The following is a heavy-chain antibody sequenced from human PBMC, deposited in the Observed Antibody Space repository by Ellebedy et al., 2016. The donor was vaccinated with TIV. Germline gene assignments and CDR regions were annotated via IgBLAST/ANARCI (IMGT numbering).Heavy chain of an antibody. CDR1: GGSISSSNYY. CDR3: AVRGHCSSGVCYMAYYFDY. J-gene: IGHJ4*02. D-gene: IGHD2-8*01. V-gene: IGHV4-39*01. CDR2: LYYSGST. Sequence: SETLSLTCTVSGGSISSSNYYWGWIRQPPGQGLEWIGSLYYSGSTYYTPSLKSRVTISVDTSKNQFSVKLSSVTAADTAVYYCAVRGHCSSGVCYMAYYFDYWGQGTLVTVSS.